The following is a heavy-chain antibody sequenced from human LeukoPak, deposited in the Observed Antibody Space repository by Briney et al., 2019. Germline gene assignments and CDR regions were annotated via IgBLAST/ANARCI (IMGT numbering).Heavy chain of an antibody. CDR2: IVVGSGNT. D-gene: IGHD3-10*01. CDR3: AAGVRIGLWFGELGSYGMDV. Sequence: SVKVSCKASGFTFTSSAMQWVRQARGQRLEWIGWIVVGSGNTNYAQKFQERVTITRDMSTSTAYMELSSLRSEDTAVYYCAAGVRIGLWFGELGSYGMDVWGQGTTVTVSS. V-gene: IGHV1-58*02. CDR1: GFTFTSSA. J-gene: IGHJ6*02.